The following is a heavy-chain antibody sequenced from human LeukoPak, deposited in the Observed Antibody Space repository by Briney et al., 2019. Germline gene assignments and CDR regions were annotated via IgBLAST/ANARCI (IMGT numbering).Heavy chain of an antibody. CDR2: IYSSGNT. D-gene: IGHD2-8*01. CDR3: ARTSPKNGAFDM. V-gene: IGHV4-4*09. Sequence: SETLSLTCTVSGASITNSYWNWVRQPPGKGLEWIGYIYSSGNTNYNPSLKSRVTISLDVSKNQFSLKLTSVTAADTAVYYCARTSPKNGAFDMWGQGTVVTVSS. J-gene: IGHJ3*02. CDR1: GASITNSY.